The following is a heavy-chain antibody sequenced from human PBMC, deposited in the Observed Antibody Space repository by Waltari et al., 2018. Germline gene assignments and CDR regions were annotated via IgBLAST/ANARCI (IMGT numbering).Heavy chain of an antibody. CDR1: GGSFSGYY. V-gene: IGHV3-30*01. J-gene: IGHJ4*02. CDR3: ARDRGTYDFWSGYLPLYYFDY. D-gene: IGHD3-3*01. Sequence: QVQLQQWGAGLLKPSETLSLTCAVYGGSFSGYYWSWIRKAPGKGLEWVAVISYDGSNKYYADSVKGRFTISRDNSKNTLYLQMNSLRAEDTAVYYCARDRGTYDFWSGYLPLYYFDYWGQGTLVTVSS. CDR2: ISYDGSNK.